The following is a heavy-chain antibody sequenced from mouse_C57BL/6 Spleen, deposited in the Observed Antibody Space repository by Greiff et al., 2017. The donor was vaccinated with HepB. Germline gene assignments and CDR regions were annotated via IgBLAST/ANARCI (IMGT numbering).Heavy chain of an antibody. CDR1: GYTFTSYW. D-gene: IGHD2-1*01. Sequence: VQLQQSGAELVKPGASVKLSCKASGYTFTSYWMQWVKQRPGQGLEWIGEIDPSDSYTNYNQKFKGKATLTVDTSSSTAYMQLSSLTSEDSAVYYCATYGNYEGVFAYWGQGTLVTVSA. CDR2: IDPSDSYT. J-gene: IGHJ3*01. V-gene: IGHV1-50*01. CDR3: ATYGNYEGVFAY.